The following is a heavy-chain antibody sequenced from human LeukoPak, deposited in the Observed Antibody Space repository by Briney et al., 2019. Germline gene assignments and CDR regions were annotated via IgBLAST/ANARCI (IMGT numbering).Heavy chain of an antibody. J-gene: IGHJ6*02. V-gene: IGHV3-13*01. Sequence: GGSLRLSCAASGFTFSRYDMHWVRQATGKSLEWVSAIGTVGDTYYPDSVKGRFTISRENAKNSLYLQMNSLRAEDTAVYYCAKEISGYCSGGSCYSGGYYNGMDVWGQGTTVTVSS. CDR2: IGTVGDT. CDR1: GFTFSRYD. D-gene: IGHD2-15*01. CDR3: AKEISGYCSGGSCYSGGYYNGMDV.